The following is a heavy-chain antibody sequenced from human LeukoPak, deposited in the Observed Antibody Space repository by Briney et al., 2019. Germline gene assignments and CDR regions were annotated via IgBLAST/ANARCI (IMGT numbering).Heavy chain of an antibody. D-gene: IGHD3-3*01. CDR2: IIPIFGTA. CDR1: GGTFSSYA. V-gene: IGHV1-69*01. Sequence: SVKVSRKASGGTFSSYAISWVRQAPGQGLEWMGGIIPIFGTANYAQKFQGRVTITADESTSTAYMELSSLRSEDTAVYYCARVPQLTSAFDIWGQGTMVTVSS. CDR3: ARVPQLTSAFDI. J-gene: IGHJ3*02.